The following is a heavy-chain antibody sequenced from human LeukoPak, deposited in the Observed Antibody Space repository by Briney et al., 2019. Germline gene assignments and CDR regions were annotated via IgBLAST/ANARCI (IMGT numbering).Heavy chain of an antibody. CDR2: INHSGST. V-gene: IGHV4-34*01. Sequence: SETLSLTCAVYGGSFSGYYWSWIRQPPGKGLEWIGEINHSGSTNYNPSLKSRVTISVDTSKNQFSLKLSSVTAADTAVYYCARVGRGVGALYFQHWGQGTLVTVSS. CDR1: GGSFSGYY. J-gene: IGHJ1*01. D-gene: IGHD1-26*01. CDR3: ARVGRGVGALYFQH.